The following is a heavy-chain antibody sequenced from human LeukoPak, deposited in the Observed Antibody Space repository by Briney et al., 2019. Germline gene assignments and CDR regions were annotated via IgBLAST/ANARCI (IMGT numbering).Heavy chain of an antibody. Sequence: ASVKVSCKASGYTFTSYGISWVRQAPGQGLEWMGWISAHNSNTIYAQKVQGRVTITRDTSASTAYMELSSLRSEDTAVYYCARDIRQNYDFWSGYLNYWGQGTLVTVSS. CDR2: ISAHNSNT. CDR1: GYTFTSYG. J-gene: IGHJ4*02. D-gene: IGHD3-3*01. CDR3: ARDIRQNYDFWSGYLNY. V-gene: IGHV1-18*01.